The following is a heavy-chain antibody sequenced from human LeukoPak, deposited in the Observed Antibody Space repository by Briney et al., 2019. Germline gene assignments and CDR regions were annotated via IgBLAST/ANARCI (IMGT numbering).Heavy chain of an antibody. CDR3: ARVRISSGYYQALGYFQH. Sequence: SETLSLTCTVSGGSISSYYWSWIRQPAGKGLEWIGRIYTSGSTNYNPSLKSRVTMSVDTSKNQFSLKLGSVTAADTAVYYCARVRISSGYYQALGYFQHWGQGTLVTVSS. V-gene: IGHV4-4*07. D-gene: IGHD3-22*01. J-gene: IGHJ1*01. CDR2: IYTSGST. CDR1: GGSISSYY.